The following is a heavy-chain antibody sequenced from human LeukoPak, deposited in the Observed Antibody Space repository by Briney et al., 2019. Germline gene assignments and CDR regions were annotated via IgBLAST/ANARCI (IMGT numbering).Heavy chain of an antibody. CDR1: GFSFTDYP. Sequence: GGSLRLSCATSGFSFTDYPMNWVRQAPGKGLEWISNIRTTAEGAKYAYYADSVKGRVTISRDDGKNTLYLHMNSLRDDDTAVYQCEAGKRYAFDYWGQGILVTVSS. CDR3: EAGKRYAFDY. CDR2: IRTTAEGAKYA. V-gene: IGHV3-48*02. J-gene: IGHJ4*02. D-gene: IGHD3-9*01.